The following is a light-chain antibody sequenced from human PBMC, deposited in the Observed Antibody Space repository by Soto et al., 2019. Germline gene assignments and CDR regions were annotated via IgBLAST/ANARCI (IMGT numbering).Light chain of an antibody. V-gene: IGLV1-36*01. CDR1: SSNIGDNA. CDR2: YDD. J-gene: IGLJ2*01. CDR3: AAWDDSLNGVV. Sequence: QSVLTQPTSVSEAPRQRVTISCSGSSSNIGDNAVSWYQQLPGKAPKLLIYYDDLLPSGVSDRFSGSKSGTSASLAISGLQSEDEADYYCAAWDDSLNGVVFVGGTKLTVL.